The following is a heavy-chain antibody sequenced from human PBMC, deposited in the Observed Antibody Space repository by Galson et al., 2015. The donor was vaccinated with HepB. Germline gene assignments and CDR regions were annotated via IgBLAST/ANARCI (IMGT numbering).Heavy chain of an antibody. CDR2: IYYTGST. V-gene: IGHV4-31*03. CDR3: ARGAAFNYDRNGYYPRPYYYDH. Sequence: TLSLTCTVSGGSIGSGGYYWSWIRQHPGKGLECIGYIYYTGSTYYNPSLKTRVIMSIDTSKNQFSLQLSSVTAADTAMYHCARGAAFNYDRNGYYPRPYYYDHWGQGILVTVSS. CDR1: GGSIGSGGYY. D-gene: IGHD3-22*01. J-gene: IGHJ4*02.